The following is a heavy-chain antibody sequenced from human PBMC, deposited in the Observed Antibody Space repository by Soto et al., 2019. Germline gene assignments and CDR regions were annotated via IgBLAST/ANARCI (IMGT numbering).Heavy chain of an antibody. D-gene: IGHD3-10*01. CDR1: GFTFSSYG. Sequence: GSLRLSCAASGFTFSSYGMHWVRQAPGKGLEWVAVISYDGSNKYYADSVKGRFTISRDNSKNTLYLQMNSLRAEDTAVYYCAKETLPYGSGSYLDDYWGQGTLVTVSS. CDR3: AKETLPYGSGSYLDDY. CDR2: ISYDGSNK. V-gene: IGHV3-30*18. J-gene: IGHJ4*02.